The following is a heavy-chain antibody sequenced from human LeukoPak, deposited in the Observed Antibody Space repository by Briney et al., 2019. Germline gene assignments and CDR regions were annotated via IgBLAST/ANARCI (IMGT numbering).Heavy chain of an antibody. D-gene: IGHD2-15*01. Sequence: ASVKVSCKASGYTFTSYYMHWVRQAPGQGLEWMGIINPSGGSTSYAQMFQGRVTMTRDTSTSTVYMELSSLRSEDTAVYYCARDRKGYCSGGSCYIDAFDIWGQGTMVTVSS. CDR2: INPSGGST. V-gene: IGHV1-46*01. CDR3: ARDRKGYCSGGSCYIDAFDI. CDR1: GYTFTSYY. J-gene: IGHJ3*02.